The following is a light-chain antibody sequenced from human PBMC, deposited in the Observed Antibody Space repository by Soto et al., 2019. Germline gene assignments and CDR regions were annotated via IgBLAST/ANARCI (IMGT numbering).Light chain of an antibody. CDR3: QQLSRYPLT. J-gene: IGKJ4*01. CDR2: AAS. CDR1: QYIGRY. V-gene: IGKV1-9*01. Sequence: DIQMTQSPSSLSASVGDRVTITCRAGQYIGRYLNWYQQKPGKAPKLLIYAASTLQSGVPSRFSGSGSETEFSLTIRVLQPEDFATYYCQQLSRYPLTFGGGTRWIS.